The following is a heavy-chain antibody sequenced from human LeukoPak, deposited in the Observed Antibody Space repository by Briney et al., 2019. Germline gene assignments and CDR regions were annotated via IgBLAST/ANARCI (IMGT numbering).Heavy chain of an antibody. J-gene: IGHJ4*02. V-gene: IGHV6-1*01. CDR1: GDSVSSNSAA. CDR2: TYYRSKWSK. CDR3: IREGGRYGGYDLDY. D-gene: IGHD5-12*01. Sequence: SQILSLTCAISGDSVSSNSAALNWIRQSPSRGLEWLGRTYYRSKWSKDYARAVKGRRSIYPDTSKNQFSLQLNSVTPEETAVYYCIREGGRYGGYDLDYWGQGNLVSVSS.